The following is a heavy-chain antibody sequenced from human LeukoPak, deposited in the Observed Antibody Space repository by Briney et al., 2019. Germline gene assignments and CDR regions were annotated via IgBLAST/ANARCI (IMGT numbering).Heavy chain of an antibody. CDR1: GGSFSGYY. CDR2: INHSGST. J-gene: IGHJ6*02. CDR3: ARGLFHSSGLPYAMDV. D-gene: IGHD3-22*01. V-gene: IGHV4-34*01. Sequence: SETLSLTCAVYGGSFSGYYWSWIRQPPGKGLEWIGEINHSGSTNYNPSLKSRVTISVDTSKNQFSLKVSSVTAADTAVYYCARGLFHSSGLPYAMDVWGQGTTVTVPS.